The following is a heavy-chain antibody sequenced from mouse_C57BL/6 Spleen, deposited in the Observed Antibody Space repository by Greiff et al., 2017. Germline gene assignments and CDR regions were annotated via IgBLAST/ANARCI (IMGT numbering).Heavy chain of an antibody. Sequence: VQLQQSGPELVKPGASVTMSCKASGYTFTDYYMHWVKQSHGKSLEWIGYIYPNNGGNGYNQKFMGKATLTVDMSSSTAYMEHRSLTSEDSAVYYFARCTAVVAFDYWGQGTTLTVSS. CDR2: IYPNNGGN. CDR1: GYTFTDYY. D-gene: IGHD1-1*01. CDR3: ARCTAVVAFDY. J-gene: IGHJ2*01. V-gene: IGHV1-34*01.